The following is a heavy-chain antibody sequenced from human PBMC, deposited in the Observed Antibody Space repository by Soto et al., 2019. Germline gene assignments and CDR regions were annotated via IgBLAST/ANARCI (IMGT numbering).Heavy chain of an antibody. CDR1: VGSVTSTNW. V-gene: IGHV4-4*02. Sequence: PSQTLSLTCAVSVGSVTSTNWWTWVRQPPGQGLEWIGEIYRTGSTNYNPSLKSRVTISLDKSENQFSLKVTSLTAADTAVYYCASRDPGTSVDYWGQGTLVTVSS. D-gene: IGHD1-7*01. CDR2: IYRTGST. J-gene: IGHJ4*02. CDR3: ASRDPGTSVDY.